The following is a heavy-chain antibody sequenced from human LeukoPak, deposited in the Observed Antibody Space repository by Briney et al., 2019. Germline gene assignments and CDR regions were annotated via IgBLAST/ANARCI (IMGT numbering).Heavy chain of an antibody. D-gene: IGHD6-13*01. J-gene: IGHJ4*02. CDR3: ARASSSWKNAFDY. V-gene: IGHV5-51*01. CDR2: IYPGGSDT. CDR1: GYSFTSYW. Sequence: GESLKISCKGSGYSFTSYWIGWVRQMPGKGLEWMGIIYPGGSDTRYSPSFQGQVTISADKSISTAYLQWSSLKASDTAMYYCARASSSWKNAFDYWGQGTLVTVSS.